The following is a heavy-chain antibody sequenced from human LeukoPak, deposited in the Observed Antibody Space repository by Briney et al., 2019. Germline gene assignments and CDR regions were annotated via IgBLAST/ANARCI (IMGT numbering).Heavy chain of an antibody. D-gene: IGHD3-22*01. J-gene: IGHJ4*02. Sequence: PSETLSLTCTVSGGSLSSYYWSWIRQPAGKGLEWIGRIYTSGSTNYNPSLTSRVTMSVDTSKNQSSLKLISVTAADTAVYYCARVGPYYYDSSGYYSFDYWGQGTLVTVSS. V-gene: IGHV4-4*07. CDR2: IYTSGST. CDR3: ARVGPYYYDSSGYYSFDY. CDR1: GGSLSSYY.